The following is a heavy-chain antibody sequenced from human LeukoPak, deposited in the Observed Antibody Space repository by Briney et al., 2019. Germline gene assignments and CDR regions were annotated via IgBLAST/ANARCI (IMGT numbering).Heavy chain of an antibody. D-gene: IGHD3-10*01. CDR2: ISSSSSYI. V-gene: IGHV3-21*01. CDR1: GFTFSSYS. CDR3: ARTMVRGVTGFDY. Sequence: GGSLRLSCAASGFTFSSYSMNWVRQAPGRGLEWVSSISSSSSYIYYADSVKGRFTISRDNSKNTLYLQMNSLRAEDTAVYYCARTMVRGVTGFDYWGQGTLVTVSS. J-gene: IGHJ4*02.